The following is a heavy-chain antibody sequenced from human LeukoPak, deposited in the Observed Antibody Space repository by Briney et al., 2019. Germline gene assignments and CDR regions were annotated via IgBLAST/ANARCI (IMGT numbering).Heavy chain of an antibody. D-gene: IGHD3-22*01. J-gene: IGHJ4*02. V-gene: IGHV1-8*01. CDR1: GYAFTSYD. Sequence: ASVKVSCKASGYAFTSYDINWVRQATGQGLEWMGWMNPNSGNTGYAQKFQGRVTMTRNISISTAYMELSSLRSEDTAVYYCARDGRYYDFDYWGQGTLVTVSS. CDR3: ARDGRYYDFDY. CDR2: MNPNSGNT.